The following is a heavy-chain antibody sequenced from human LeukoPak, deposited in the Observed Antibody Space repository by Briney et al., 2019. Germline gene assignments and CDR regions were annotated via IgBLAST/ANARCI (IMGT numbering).Heavy chain of an antibody. CDR3: ARVVMGEDSSFVSRWFDP. J-gene: IGHJ5*02. Sequence: SETLSLTCAVSGGSISSGGYSWSWIRQPPGKGLEWIGYIYHSGSTYYNPSLKSRVTISVDRSKNQFSLKLSSVTAADTAVYYCARVVMGEDSSFVSRWFDPWGQGTLVTVSS. CDR1: GGSISSGGYS. D-gene: IGHD6-6*01. CDR2: IYHSGST. V-gene: IGHV4-30-2*01.